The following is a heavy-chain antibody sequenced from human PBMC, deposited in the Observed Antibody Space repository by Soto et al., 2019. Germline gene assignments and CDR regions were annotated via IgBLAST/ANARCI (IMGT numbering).Heavy chain of an antibody. CDR3: TDYASGSFFH. Sequence: PGGSLRLSCAASGITFKNAYFSWIRQAPGRGLEWVGRIRNTAAGGTTDYAAPVKGRFTISIDDSENTLSLQMNSLKTEDTAIYYCTDYASGSFFHWGQGTLVTVSS. CDR2: IRNTAAGGTT. CDR1: GITFKNAY. V-gene: IGHV3-15*01. D-gene: IGHD3-10*01. J-gene: IGHJ4*02.